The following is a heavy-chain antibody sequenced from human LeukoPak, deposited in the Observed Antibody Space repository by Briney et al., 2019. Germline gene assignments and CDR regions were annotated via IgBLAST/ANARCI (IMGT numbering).Heavy chain of an antibody. Sequence: PSETLSLTCAVYGGSFSGYYWSWIRQPPGKGLEWIGEINHSRSTSYNPSLKSRVTISVDTSKNQFSLKLSSVTAADTAVYYCARSPRWDYWGQGTLVTVSS. CDR2: INHSRST. J-gene: IGHJ4*02. CDR3: ARSPRWDY. V-gene: IGHV4-34*01. CDR1: GGSFSGYY. D-gene: IGHD4-23*01.